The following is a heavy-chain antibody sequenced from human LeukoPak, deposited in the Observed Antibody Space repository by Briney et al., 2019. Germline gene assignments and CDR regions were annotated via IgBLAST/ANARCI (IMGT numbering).Heavy chain of an antibody. J-gene: IGHJ4*02. V-gene: IGHV3-21*01. D-gene: IGHD3-22*01. CDR2: ITSSSTYI. CDR1: GFTFSTYS. Sequence: PGGSLRLSCAASGFTFSTYSMNWVRRAPGKGLDWVSSITSSSTYIYYADSVKGRFTISRDNAKNSLYLQMNSLRAEDTAVYYCARTPESSGYFPWYFDYWGQGTLVTVSS. CDR3: ARTPESSGYFPWYFDY.